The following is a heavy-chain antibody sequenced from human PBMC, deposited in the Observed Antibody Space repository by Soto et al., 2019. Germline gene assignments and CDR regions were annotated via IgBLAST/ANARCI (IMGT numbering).Heavy chain of an antibody. CDR1: EVTFDKYY. D-gene: IGHD1-20*01. CDR3: ALLNWHYYYGFEA. V-gene: IGHV3-7*01. CDR2: IKPDGSEQ. J-gene: IGHJ6*01. Sequence: PVGSLSLSCAASEVTFDKYYMTCVRDCPGKGPEWVANIKPDGSEQYYVDSVKGRFTISRDNANNSIYLQMNSLRAEDTAVYFWALLNWHYYYGFEAWGQGTTVSVPS.